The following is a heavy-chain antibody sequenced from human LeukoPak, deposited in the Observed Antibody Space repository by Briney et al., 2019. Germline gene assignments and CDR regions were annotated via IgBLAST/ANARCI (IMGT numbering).Heavy chain of an antibody. Sequence: PSETLSLTCAVYGGSFSGYYWSWIRQPPGKGLEWIGEINHSGSTNYNPSLKSRVTISVDTSKNQFSLKLSSVTAADTAVYYCARAGTYCSGGSCYWDYYYYYMDVWGKGTTVTISS. V-gene: IGHV4-34*01. CDR2: INHSGST. J-gene: IGHJ6*03. D-gene: IGHD2-15*01. CDR1: GGSFSGYY. CDR3: ARAGTYCSGGSCYWDYYYYYMDV.